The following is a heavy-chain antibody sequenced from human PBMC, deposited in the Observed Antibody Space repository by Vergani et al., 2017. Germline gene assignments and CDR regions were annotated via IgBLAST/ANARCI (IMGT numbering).Heavy chain of an antibody. CDR1: GATFRSNT. V-gene: IGHV1-69*02. Sequence: QVQLVQSGAEVKKPGSSVKVSCKASGATFRSNTISWVRQVPGQGLEWMGRIIPVLGIANYAQKFQDRVTMTADTSTNTAYMELRSLRSDDTAVYFCARVAPSNSEVTPTAFDVWGQGTMVTVSS. J-gene: IGHJ3*01. CDR2: IIPVLGIA. CDR3: ARVAPSNSEVTPTAFDV. D-gene: IGHD1-1*01.